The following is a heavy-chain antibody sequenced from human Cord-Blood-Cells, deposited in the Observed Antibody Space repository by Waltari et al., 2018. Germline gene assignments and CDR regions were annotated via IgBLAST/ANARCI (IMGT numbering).Heavy chain of an antibody. D-gene: IGHD6-13*01. Sequence: QVQLVQSGAEVKKPGASVKVPCKASGYPFTGYYLQWVRQPPGQGLAWMGWINPNSGGTNYAQKFQGRVTMTRDTSISTAYMELSRLRSDDTAVYYCARVKPPAAGTAFDIWGQGTMVTVSS. V-gene: IGHV1-2*02. CDR3: ARVKPPAAGTAFDI. CDR2: INPNSGGT. CDR1: GYPFTGYY. J-gene: IGHJ3*02.